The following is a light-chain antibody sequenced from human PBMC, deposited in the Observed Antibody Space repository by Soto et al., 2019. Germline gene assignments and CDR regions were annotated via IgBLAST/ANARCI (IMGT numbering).Light chain of an antibody. CDR3: QQSYNSPQT. CDR1: QTIMTY. V-gene: IGKV1-39*01. CDR2: AAS. Sequence: DIQMPQYPSSLSASVGDEVTITCRASQTIMTYLNWYQLKPGKPPRLLIYAASSLQSGVPSRFSGSGSGTDFTLTISSLQPEDFATYSCQQSYNSPQTFGRGTKVDIK. J-gene: IGKJ1*01.